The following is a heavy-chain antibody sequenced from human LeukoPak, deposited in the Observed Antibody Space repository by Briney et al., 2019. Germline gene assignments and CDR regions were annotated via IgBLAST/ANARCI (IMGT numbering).Heavy chain of an antibody. D-gene: IGHD5-18*01. CDR2: ISGSGRST. Sequence: PGGSLRLSCAASGFTFSDYAMSWVRQAPGKGLVWVSGISGSGRSTYYADSVKGRFTISRDNSKNTLYLQMNSLRAEDTAVYYCAKAGYSYGFYYYYYMDVWGKGTTVTVSS. J-gene: IGHJ6*03. V-gene: IGHV3-23*01. CDR3: AKAGYSYGFYYYYYMDV. CDR1: GFTFSDYA.